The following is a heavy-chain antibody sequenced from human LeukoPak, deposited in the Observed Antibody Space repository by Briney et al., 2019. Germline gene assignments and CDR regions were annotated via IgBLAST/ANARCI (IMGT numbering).Heavy chain of an antibody. D-gene: IGHD6-19*01. CDR1: GGSISSSN. Sequence: ETLSLTCAVSGGSISSSNWWSWVRQPPGKGLEWVSVISVDGGGTYYADSVKGRFTISRDNSKSTLYLQMNSLRAEDTAVYYCAKDSVGVAGPDYWGQGSLVTVSS. CDR2: ISVDGGGT. V-gene: IGHV3-23*01. J-gene: IGHJ4*02. CDR3: AKDSVGVAGPDY.